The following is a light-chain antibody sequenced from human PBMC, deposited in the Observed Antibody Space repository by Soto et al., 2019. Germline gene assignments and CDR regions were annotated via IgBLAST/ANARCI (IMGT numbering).Light chain of an antibody. V-gene: IGKV1-6*01. CDR1: QDIRSA. CDR3: LLDFSYFWA. CDR2: AAS. Sequence: ILLTQSPSSLSSSVGDRVTITCRARQDIRSALGWYQQKPGKVPKLLIYAASTLQSGVPSRFSGSRSGTDFTLTISSLQPEDFATYYCLLDFSYFWAFGQGTKVDI. J-gene: IGKJ1*01.